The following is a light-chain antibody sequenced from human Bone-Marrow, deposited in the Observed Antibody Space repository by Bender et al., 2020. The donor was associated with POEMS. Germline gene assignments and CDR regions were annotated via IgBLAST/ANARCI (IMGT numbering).Light chain of an antibody. Sequence: QSALTQPASVSGSPGQSITISCTGTSSDVGFYNYISWYQQHPDKAPKVLIYDVANRPSGLSYRFSGSKSGNTASLTISGLQAEDEADYYCGSYTSSNTYVFGTGTKVTVL. CDR2: DVA. J-gene: IGLJ1*01. CDR1: SSDVGFYNY. CDR3: GSYTSSNTYV. V-gene: IGLV2-14*03.